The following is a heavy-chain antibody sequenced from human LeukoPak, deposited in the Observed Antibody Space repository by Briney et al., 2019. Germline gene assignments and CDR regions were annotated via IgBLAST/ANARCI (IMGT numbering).Heavy chain of an antibody. Sequence: PSETLSLTCTVSGGSISNYHWGWIRQPPGKGLEWIGYIYYSGSTNDNPSLKSRVTISVDTSKNQFSLKLRSVTAADTAVYYCARARNYYDNSGYYYEGDAFDIWGQGTMVTVSS. D-gene: IGHD3-22*01. J-gene: IGHJ3*02. CDR2: IYYSGST. CDR1: GGSISNYH. V-gene: IGHV4-59*01. CDR3: ARARNYYDNSGYYYEGDAFDI.